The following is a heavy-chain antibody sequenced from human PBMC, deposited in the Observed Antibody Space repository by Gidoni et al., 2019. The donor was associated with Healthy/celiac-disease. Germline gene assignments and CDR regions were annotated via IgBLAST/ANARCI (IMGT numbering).Heavy chain of an antibody. CDR2: IYYSGST. CDR1: CGSLSSSSYY. D-gene: IGHD3-3*01. V-gene: IGHV4-39*01. CDR3: ARQGITIFGVVGGDFDY. J-gene: IGHJ4*02. Sequence: QLQLQESGPGLVKPSGTLSLTRTVACGSLSSSSYYWGWIRQPPGKGLEWIGSIYYSGSTYYNPSLKSRVTISVDTSKNQFSLKLSSVTAADTAVYYCARQGITIFGVVGGDFDYWGQGTLVTVSS.